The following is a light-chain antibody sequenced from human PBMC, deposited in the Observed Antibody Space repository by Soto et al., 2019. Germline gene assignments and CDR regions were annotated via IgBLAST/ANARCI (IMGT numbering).Light chain of an antibody. CDR3: SSSTSSSTLVV. CDR1: SSDVGGYNY. CDR2: EVS. V-gene: IGLV2-14*01. Sequence: QSALTQPASVSGSPGQSITISCTATSSDVGGYNYVSWYQQHPGKAPKLMIYEVSNRPSGVSNRFSGSKSGNTASLTISGLQAQDEADYHCSSSTSSSTLVVFGGGTKLTVL. J-gene: IGLJ2*01.